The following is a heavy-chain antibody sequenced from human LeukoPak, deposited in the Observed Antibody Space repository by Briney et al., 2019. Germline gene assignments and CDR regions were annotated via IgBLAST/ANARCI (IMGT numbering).Heavy chain of an antibody. D-gene: IGHD6-19*01. CDR2: IYTSGST. V-gene: IGHV4-4*07. Sequence: SETLSLTCTVSGGSISSYYWSWIRQPAGKGLEWIGRIYTSGSTTYNPSLKSRVTLSVDTSKNQFSLKVTSVTAADTAVYYCARGPHSSGWYGFDYWGQGTLVTVSS. CDR3: ARGPHSSGWYGFDY. J-gene: IGHJ4*02. CDR1: GGSISSYY.